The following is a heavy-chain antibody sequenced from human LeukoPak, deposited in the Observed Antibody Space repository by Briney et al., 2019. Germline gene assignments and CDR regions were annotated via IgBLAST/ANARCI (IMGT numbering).Heavy chain of an antibody. V-gene: IGHV3-66*02. Sequence: GGSLRLSCAASGFTVSSNYMSWVRQAPGKGLEWVSVIYSGGSTYYADSVKGRFTISRDNSKNTLYLQMNSLRAEDTAVYYCARDKIGGAHLENYWGQGTLVTVSS. CDR1: GFTVSSNY. CDR3: ARDKIGGAHLENY. D-gene: IGHD1-26*01. CDR2: IYSGGST. J-gene: IGHJ4*02.